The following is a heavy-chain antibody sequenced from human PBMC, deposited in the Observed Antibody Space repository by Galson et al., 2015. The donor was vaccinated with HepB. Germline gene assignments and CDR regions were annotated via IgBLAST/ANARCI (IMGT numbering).Heavy chain of an antibody. V-gene: IGHV1-69*13. D-gene: IGHD1-26*01. CDR2: IIPIFGTA. CDR1: GGTFSSYA. Sequence: SVKVSCKASGGTFSSYAISWVRQAPGQGLEWMGGIIPIFGTANYAQKFQGRVTITADESTSTAYMELSSLRSEDTAVYYCARGRSIVGAEFDYWGQGTLVTVSS. CDR3: ARGRSIVGAEFDY. J-gene: IGHJ4*02.